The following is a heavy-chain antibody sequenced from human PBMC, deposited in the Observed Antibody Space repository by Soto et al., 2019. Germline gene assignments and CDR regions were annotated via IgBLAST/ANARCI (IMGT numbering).Heavy chain of an antibody. CDR3: ARFNWYFDL. J-gene: IGHJ2*01. V-gene: IGHV4-59*08. CDR2: IYYSGST. Sequence: QVQLQESGPGLVKPSETLSLTCTVSGGSISSYYWSWIRQPPGKGLEWIGYIYYSGSTNYNPSLKSRVTKSVDTSKNQLSLKLCSVTAADTAVYYCARFNWYFDLWCRGTLVTVSS. CDR1: GGSISSYY.